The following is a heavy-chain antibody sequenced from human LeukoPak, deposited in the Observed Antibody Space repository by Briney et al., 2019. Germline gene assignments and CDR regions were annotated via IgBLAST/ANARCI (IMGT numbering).Heavy chain of an antibody. Sequence: GGSLRLSCGASGFTVSCDYMSWVRQAPGKGLEWVSVIYSGGTTNYADSVKGRFTISRDNSKNTLYLQMNSLRAVDTCMYYCASQGIRNSAFDNWGQGTLVTVSS. CDR3: ASQGIRNSAFDN. CDR1: GFTVSCDY. J-gene: IGHJ4*02. D-gene: IGHD1-26*01. V-gene: IGHV3-53*05. CDR2: IYSGGTT.